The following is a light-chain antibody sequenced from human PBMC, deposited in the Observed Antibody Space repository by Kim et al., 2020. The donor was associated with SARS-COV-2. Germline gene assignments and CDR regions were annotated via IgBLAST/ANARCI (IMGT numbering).Light chain of an antibody. V-gene: IGLV3-19*01. CDR1: SLGRYY. Sequence: ALGQTVRITCKRDSLGRYYASWYQQQPGQAPVLVIYGKNNRPSGIPDRFSGSSSGNTASLTITGAQAEDEADYYCNSRDSSGNHAVFGGGTQLTVL. J-gene: IGLJ7*01. CDR3: NSRDSSGNHAV. CDR2: GKN.